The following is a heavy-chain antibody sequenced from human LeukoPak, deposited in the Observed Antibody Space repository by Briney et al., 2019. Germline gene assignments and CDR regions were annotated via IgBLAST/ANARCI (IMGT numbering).Heavy chain of an antibody. CDR3: ARPETQYSSGLDGFDI. CDR2: IWYDGSNK. V-gene: IGHV3-33*01. CDR1: GFTFSSYG. Sequence: GGSLRLSCAASGFTFSSYGMHWVRQAPGKGLEWVAVIWYDGSNKYYADSVKGRFTISRDNAKNTLYLQMNSLRTEDTAVYYCARPETQYSSGLDGFDIWGQGTMVTVSS. J-gene: IGHJ3*02. D-gene: IGHD6-19*01.